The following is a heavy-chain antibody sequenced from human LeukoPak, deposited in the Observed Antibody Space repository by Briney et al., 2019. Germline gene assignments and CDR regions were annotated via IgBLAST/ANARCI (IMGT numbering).Heavy chain of an antibody. Sequence: GGSLRLSCAASGFTFSTFSNYGMSWVRQAPGKGLEWVSAISDSGGKTYYADSMKGRFTISRDNSKNTLYLQMNSLRDEDSAVYYCARDQGIFDYWGQGTLVTVSS. V-gene: IGHV3-23*01. J-gene: IGHJ4*02. CDR1: GFTFSTFSNYG. CDR3: ARDQGIFDY. CDR2: ISDSGGKT.